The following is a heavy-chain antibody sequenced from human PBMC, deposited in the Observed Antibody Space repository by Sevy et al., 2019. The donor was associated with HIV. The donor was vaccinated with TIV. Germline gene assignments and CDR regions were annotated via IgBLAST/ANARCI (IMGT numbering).Heavy chain of an antibody. V-gene: IGHV3-15*01. CDR1: GFTFRNAG. CDR3: TTDHRRDGIVVVPFEY. D-gene: IGHD2-15*01. J-gene: IGHJ4*02. Sequence: GGSLRLSFAASGFTFRNAGRSWVRQSPGKGLEWVARIRRKAGGGTTDYATIVKGKFTISRDDSRDILYLQLNSLETEDTAVYYCTTDHRRDGIVVVPFEYWGQGTLVTVSS. CDR2: IRRKAGGGTT.